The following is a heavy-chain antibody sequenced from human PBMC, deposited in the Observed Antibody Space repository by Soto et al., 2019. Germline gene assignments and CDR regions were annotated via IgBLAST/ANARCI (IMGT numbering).Heavy chain of an antibody. V-gene: IGHV3-30*03. J-gene: IGHJ3*02. CDR1: GFTFSSYG. D-gene: IGHD5-12*01. CDR3: ARDMRSRRWLQFFYAFDI. Sequence: QVQLVESGGGVVQPGRSLRLSCAASGFTFSSYGMHWVRQAPGKGLEWVAVISYDGSNKYYADSVKGRFTISRDNSKNTLYLQMNSLRAEDTAVYYCARDMRSRRWLQFFYAFDIWGQGTMVTVSS. CDR2: ISYDGSNK.